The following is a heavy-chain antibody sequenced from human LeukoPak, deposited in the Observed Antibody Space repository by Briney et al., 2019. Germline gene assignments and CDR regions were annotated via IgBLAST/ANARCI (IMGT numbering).Heavy chain of an antibody. CDR3: ARSGGSGSYYILFDY. CDR1: GGSFSGYY. J-gene: IGHJ4*02. Sequence: SETLSLTCAVYGGSFSGYYWTWIRQPPGKGLEWIGEINQSGSTNHNPSLKSRVTISVDTSKSQFSLKLSSVTAADTAVYYCARSGGSGSYYILFDYWGQGTLVTVSS. CDR2: INQSGST. D-gene: IGHD3-10*01. V-gene: IGHV4-34*01.